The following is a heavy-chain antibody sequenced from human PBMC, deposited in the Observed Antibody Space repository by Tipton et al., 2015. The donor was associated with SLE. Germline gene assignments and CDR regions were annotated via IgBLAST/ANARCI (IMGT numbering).Heavy chain of an antibody. CDR3: ATSAYSSSSDAFDF. CDR2: LFPGGNT. V-gene: IGHV4-4*07. J-gene: IGHJ3*01. Sequence: LRLSCTVSDDSIRIYYWSWIRQPAGKGLEWIGRLFPGGNTNYNPSLQSRVTMSVDTSKKQFSLTLSSVTAADTAVYFCATSAYSSSSDAFDFWGPGTMVSVSS. D-gene: IGHD6-6*01. CDR1: DDSIRIYY.